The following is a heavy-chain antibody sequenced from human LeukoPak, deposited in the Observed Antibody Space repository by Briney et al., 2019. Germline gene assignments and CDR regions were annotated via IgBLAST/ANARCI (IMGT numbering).Heavy chain of an antibody. D-gene: IGHD4-17*01. CDR1: GFTFSSYS. CDR2: ISGSSSPI. V-gene: IGHV3-48*02. Sequence: GGSLRLSCAASGFTFSSYSMNWVRQAPGKGLEWVSYISGSSSPIYHADSVKGRFSISRDNAKNSLYLQMNSLRDEDTAVYYCARRNYGDYDHYFDYWGQGTLVTVSS. CDR3: ARRNYGDYDHYFDY. J-gene: IGHJ4*02.